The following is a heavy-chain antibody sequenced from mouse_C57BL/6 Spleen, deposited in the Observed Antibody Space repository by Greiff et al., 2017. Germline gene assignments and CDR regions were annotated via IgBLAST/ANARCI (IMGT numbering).Heavy chain of an antibody. CDR2: IYPGDGDT. J-gene: IGHJ2*01. V-gene: IGHV1-82*01. CDR3: ARYPVNYYGSAFDY. CDR1: GYAFSSSW. Sequence: QVQLQQSGPELVKPGASVKISCKASGYAFSSSWMNWVKQRPGKGLEWIGRIYPGDGDTNYNGKFKGKDTLTADKSSSTAYMQLSSLTSEDSAVXFCARYPVNYYGSAFDYWGQGTTLTVSS. D-gene: IGHD1-1*01.